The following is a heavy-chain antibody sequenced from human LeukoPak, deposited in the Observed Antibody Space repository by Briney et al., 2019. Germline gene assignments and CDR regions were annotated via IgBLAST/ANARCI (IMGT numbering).Heavy chain of an antibody. CDR2: KKQEGSEK. CDR1: GFTFRSHW. CDR3: ARLMGDRTIYDS. D-gene: IGHD1-26*01. V-gene: IGHV3-7*01. J-gene: IGHJ4*02. Sequence: GGSLRLSCAASGFTFRSHWMSWVRQPPGDELEWVASKKQEGSEKYYVDSVRGRFTVSRDNAKNSLYLQMNSLRAEDTAVYYCARLMGDRTIYDSWGQGTLVTVSS.